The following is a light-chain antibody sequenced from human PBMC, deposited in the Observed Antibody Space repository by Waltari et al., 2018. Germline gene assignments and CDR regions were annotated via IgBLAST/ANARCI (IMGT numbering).Light chain of an antibody. CDR2: AAS. CDR1: QSMSSY. V-gene: IGKV1-39*01. Sequence: DIQMTQSPSSLSASVGDRVTITCRASQSMSSYLNWYQQKPGKATKLLIYAASSLQSGVPSRFSGSGSGTDFTLTISSLQPEDFATYYCQQSYSTPFTFGPGTKVDIK. J-gene: IGKJ3*01. CDR3: QQSYSTPFT.